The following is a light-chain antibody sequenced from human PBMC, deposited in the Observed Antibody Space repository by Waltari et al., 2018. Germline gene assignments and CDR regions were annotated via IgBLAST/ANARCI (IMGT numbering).Light chain of an antibody. V-gene: IGKV2-30*01. CDR2: KVS. J-gene: IGKJ4*01. Sequence: DVVMTQSPLSLPVTLGQPASISCRSSQSLVYSDGKTYLNWFQQRPGQPPRRLIYKVSNRDSGVPDRFSGSGSGTEFTLTISRVEAEDVGMYYCMQGTHWPLTFGGGTKVEIK. CDR1: QSLVYSDGKTY. CDR3: MQGTHWPLT.